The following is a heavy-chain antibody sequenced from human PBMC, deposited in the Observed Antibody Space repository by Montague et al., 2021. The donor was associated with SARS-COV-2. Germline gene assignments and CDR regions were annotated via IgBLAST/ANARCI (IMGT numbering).Heavy chain of an antibody. CDR3: ARFPSSSWYRGFDY. Sequence: SETLSLTCAVYGGSFSGYYWSWIRQPPGKGLEWIGEINHSGSTNYNPSLKSRVTISVDTSKNQFSLKPSSVTAADTAVYYCARFPSSSWYRGFDYWGQGTLVTVSS. J-gene: IGHJ4*02. CDR2: INHSGST. D-gene: IGHD6-13*01. CDR1: GGSFSGYY. V-gene: IGHV4-34*01.